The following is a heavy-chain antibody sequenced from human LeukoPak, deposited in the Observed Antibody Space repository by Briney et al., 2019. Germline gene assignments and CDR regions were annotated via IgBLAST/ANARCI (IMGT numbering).Heavy chain of an antibody. CDR1: GYTFTDNH. CDR2: IDPNSGGP. J-gene: IGHJ3*01. Sequence: GAPVKVSCRASGYTFTDNHLYWVRPAPGQGLEWMGWIDPNSGGPNYAQKFQGRVTLARDTSISTAYMELSNLRSDDTAVYYCARERDISAFDLWGQGTMVTVSS. V-gene: IGHV1-2*02. CDR3: ARERDISAFDL.